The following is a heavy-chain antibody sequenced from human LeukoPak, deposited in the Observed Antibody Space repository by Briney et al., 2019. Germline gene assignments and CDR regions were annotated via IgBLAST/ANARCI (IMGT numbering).Heavy chain of an antibody. V-gene: IGHV3-74*01. CDR2: INTDGSST. CDR1: GFTFSSYW. J-gene: IGHJ4*02. Sequence: GGSLRLSCAASGFTFSSYWMHWVRQAPGKGLVWVSRINTDGSSTSYADSVKGRFTISRDNAKNTLYLQMNSLRAEDTAVYYCARDGIDYYFDYWGQGTLVTVSS. D-gene: IGHD1-26*01. CDR3: ARDGIDYYFDY.